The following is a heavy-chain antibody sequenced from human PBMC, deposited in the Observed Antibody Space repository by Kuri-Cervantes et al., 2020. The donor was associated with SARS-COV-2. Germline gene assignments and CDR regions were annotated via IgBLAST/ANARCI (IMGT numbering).Heavy chain of an antibody. CDR2: IWYDGSNK. J-gene: IGHJ1*01. Sequence: GESLKISCAASGFTFSSYGMHWVRQAPGKGLEWVAVIWYDGSNKYYADSVKGRFTISRDNSKNTVFLQMNSLRVEDTAVYYCARDWVAAAGQAEYFQHWGQGTRVTVSS. D-gene: IGHD6-13*01. CDR3: ARDWVAAAGQAEYFQH. V-gene: IGHV3-30*19. CDR1: GFTFSSYG.